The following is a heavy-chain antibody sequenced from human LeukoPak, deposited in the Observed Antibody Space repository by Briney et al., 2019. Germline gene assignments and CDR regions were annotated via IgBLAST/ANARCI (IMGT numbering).Heavy chain of an antibody. D-gene: IGHD3-22*01. Sequence: SETLSLTCTVSGYSISSGYYWGWIRQPPGKGLEWIGEINHSGSTNYNPSLKSRVTISVDTSKNQFSLKLSSVTAADTAVYYCARWGYYYDGSGLDYWGQGTLVTVSS. CDR2: INHSGST. CDR1: GYSISSGYY. J-gene: IGHJ4*02. V-gene: IGHV4-38-2*02. CDR3: ARWGYYYDGSGLDY.